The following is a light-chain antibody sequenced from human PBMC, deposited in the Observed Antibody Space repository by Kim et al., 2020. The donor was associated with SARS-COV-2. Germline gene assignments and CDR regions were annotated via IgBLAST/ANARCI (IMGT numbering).Light chain of an antibody. CDR1: QSVSSY. Sequence: LSPGERATLSCRASQSVSSYLAWYQQKPGQAPRLLIYDASNRATGIPARFSGSGSGTDFTLTISSLEPEDFAVYYCQQRSNWPGTFGGGTKLEI. CDR3: QQRSNWPGT. V-gene: IGKV3-11*01. J-gene: IGKJ4*01. CDR2: DAS.